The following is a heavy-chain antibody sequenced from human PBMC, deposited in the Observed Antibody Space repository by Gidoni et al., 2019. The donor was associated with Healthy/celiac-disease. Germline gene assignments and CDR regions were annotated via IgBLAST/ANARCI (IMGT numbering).Heavy chain of an antibody. CDR3: ARDHRSWYGGLDYYYGMDV. CDR2: IKQDGSEK. CDR1: GFTFISDW. D-gene: IGHD6-13*01. Sequence: EVQLVESGGGLVQPGGSLRLSCAASGFTFISDWMSWVRQAPGKGLEWVANIKQDGSEKYYVDSVKGRFTISRDNAKNSLYLQMNSLRAEDTAVYYCARDHRSWYGGLDYYYGMDVWGQGTTVTVSS. J-gene: IGHJ6*02. V-gene: IGHV3-7*03.